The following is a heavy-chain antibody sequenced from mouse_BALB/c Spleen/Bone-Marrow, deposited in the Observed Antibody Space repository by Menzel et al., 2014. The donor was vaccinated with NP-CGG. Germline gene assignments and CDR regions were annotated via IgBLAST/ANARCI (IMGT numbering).Heavy chain of an antibody. J-gene: IGHJ3*01. CDR1: GYTFTSYW. V-gene: IGHV1-4*01. CDR3: ARGVRGYDGFAY. CDR2: INPSTGYT. Sequence: QVQLQQSGAELARPGASAKMSCKASGYTFTSYWMHWVKQRPGQGLEWIGYINPSTGYTEYNQKFKDKATLTADKSSSTAYMQLSSLTSEDSAVYYCARGVRGYDGFAYWGQGTLVTVSA. D-gene: IGHD2-2*01.